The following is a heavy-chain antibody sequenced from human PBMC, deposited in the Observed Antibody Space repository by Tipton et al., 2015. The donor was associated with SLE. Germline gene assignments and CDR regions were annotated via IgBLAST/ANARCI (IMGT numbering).Heavy chain of an antibody. V-gene: IGHV3-23*03. D-gene: IGHD3-10*01. CDR2: IYSGGST. J-gene: IGHJ6*02. CDR3: AKDIGITMVQGGGPVDV. Sequence: SLRLSCAASGFTFSSYAMSWVRQAPGKGLEWVSVIYSGGSTYYADSVKGRFTISRDNSKNTLYLQMNSLRAEDTAVYYCAKDIGITMVQGGGPVDVWGQGTTVTVSS. CDR1: GFTFSSYA.